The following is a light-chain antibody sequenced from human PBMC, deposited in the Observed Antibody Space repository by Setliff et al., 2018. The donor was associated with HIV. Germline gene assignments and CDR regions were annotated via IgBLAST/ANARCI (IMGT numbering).Light chain of an antibody. V-gene: IGKV3-15*01. Sequence: EIVMTQSPATLSVSPGERATLSCRISQSPGSNLAWYQQKAGQAPRLLIHGASTRATGIPVRFSGSWSGTEFTLTISSLQSEDFAVYYCQQYNNWPLTFGGGTKVYIK. CDR1: QSPGSN. J-gene: IGKJ4*01. CDR2: GAS. CDR3: QQYNNWPLT.